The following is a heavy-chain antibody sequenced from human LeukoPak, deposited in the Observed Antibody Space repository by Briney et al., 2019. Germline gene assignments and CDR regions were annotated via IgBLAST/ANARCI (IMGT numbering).Heavy chain of an antibody. CDR2: IIPIFGTA. J-gene: IGHJ4*02. CDR1: GGTFSSYA. D-gene: IGHD3-3*01. CDR3: ARETFGVVNLLDY. V-gene: IGHV1-69*13. Sequence: SVKVSCKASGGTFSSYAISWVRQAPGQGLEWMGGIIPIFGTANYAQKFQGRVTITADESTSTAYMELSSLRSEDTAVYYCARETFGVVNLLDYWGQGTLVTISS.